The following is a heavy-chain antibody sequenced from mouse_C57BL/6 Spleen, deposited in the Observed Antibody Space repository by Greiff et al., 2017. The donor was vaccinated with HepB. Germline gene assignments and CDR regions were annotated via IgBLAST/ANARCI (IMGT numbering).Heavy chain of an antibody. CDR2: IHPNSGST. J-gene: IGHJ3*01. D-gene: IGHD1-1*01. CDR1: GYTFTSYW. CDR3: AREGRNSDYYGSSAY. V-gene: IGHV1-64*01. Sequence: QVQLQQSGAELVKPGASVKLSCKASGYTFTSYWMHWVKQRPGQGLEWIGMIHPNSGSTNYNEKFKSKATLTVDKSSSTAYMQLSSLTSEDSAVYYCAREGRNSDYYGSSAYWGQGTLVTVSA.